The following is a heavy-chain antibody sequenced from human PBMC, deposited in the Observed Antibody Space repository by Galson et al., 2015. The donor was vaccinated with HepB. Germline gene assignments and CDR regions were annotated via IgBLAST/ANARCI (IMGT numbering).Heavy chain of an antibody. CDR3: AREFDYMDV. CDR2: ISAYNGNT. D-gene: IGHD3-10*01. Sequence: SVKVSCKASGYTFTSYGFSWVRQAPGQGLEWMGWISAYNGNTNYAQELQDRVTMTTDTSTNTAYMELRSLRSDDTAVYYCAREFDYMDVWGQGTTVTVSS. V-gene: IGHV1-18*01. J-gene: IGHJ6*03. CDR1: GYTFTSYG.